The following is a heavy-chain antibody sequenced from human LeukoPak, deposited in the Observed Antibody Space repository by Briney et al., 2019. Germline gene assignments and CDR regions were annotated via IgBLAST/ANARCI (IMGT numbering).Heavy chain of an antibody. V-gene: IGHV3-11*05. Sequence: GGSLRLSCAASGFSFSGYYMSWIRQAPGKGLEWVSYISSSSSYTNYADSVKGRFTISRDDAKNSLFLQMSSLGTDDTAVYYCARAQYGSGWYSPHHWGQGTLVTVSS. CDR1: GFSFSGYY. CDR2: ISSSSSYT. D-gene: IGHD6-19*01. J-gene: IGHJ5*02. CDR3: ARAQYGSGWYSPHH.